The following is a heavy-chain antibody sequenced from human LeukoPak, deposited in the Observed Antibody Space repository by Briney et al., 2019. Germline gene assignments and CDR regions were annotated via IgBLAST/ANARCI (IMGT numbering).Heavy chain of an antibody. CDR3: IRSHITLYPFQSYCAF. CDR2: LSVIGDIT. V-gene: IGHV3-23*01. D-gene: IGHD2-21*01. J-gene: IGHJ4*02. Sequence: GGSLRLSCAASGFTFSDYAMSWVRQAPGEGLEWVSGLSVIGDITYYADSVWGRVTIARDNSRATLSLRLHSLRAEDTAIYYFIRSHITLYPFQSYCAFWGRGTQVTASS. CDR1: GFTFSDYA.